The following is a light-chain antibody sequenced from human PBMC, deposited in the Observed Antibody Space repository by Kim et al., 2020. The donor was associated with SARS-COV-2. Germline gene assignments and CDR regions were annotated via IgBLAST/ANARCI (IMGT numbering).Light chain of an antibody. CDR3: QQRSNWPPALT. Sequence: EIVLTQSPATLSLSPGERATLSCRASQSVSTYLAWHQQKPGQAPRLLIYDASNRAPGIPARFSGSGSGTDFTLTISSLEPEDFAVYYCQQRSNWPPALTFGGGTKVDIK. CDR1: QSVSTY. V-gene: IGKV3-11*01. CDR2: DAS. J-gene: IGKJ4*01.